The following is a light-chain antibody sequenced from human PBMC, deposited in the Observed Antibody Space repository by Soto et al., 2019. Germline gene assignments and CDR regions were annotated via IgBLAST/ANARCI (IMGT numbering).Light chain of an antibody. J-gene: IGLJ3*02. Sequence: QLALTQSSSASASLGSSVKLTCTLSSGHSSYIIAWHQQQPGKAPRYLMKLEGSGSYNKGSGVPDRFSGSSSGADRYLTISNLQFEDEADYYCETWDSNPRVFGGGTKLTVL. V-gene: IGLV4-60*02. CDR1: SGHSSYI. CDR2: LEGSGSY. CDR3: ETWDSNPRV.